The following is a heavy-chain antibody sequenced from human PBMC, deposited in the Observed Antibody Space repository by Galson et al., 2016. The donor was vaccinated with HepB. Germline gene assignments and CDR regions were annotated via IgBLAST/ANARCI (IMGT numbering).Heavy chain of an antibody. CDR2: ISWHSGNR. D-gene: IGHD3-10*01. J-gene: IGHJ4*02. CDR1: GFTFEDYA. V-gene: IGHV3-9*01. CDR3: ARGYNGSGGYYFDY. Sequence: SLRLSCAAAGFTFEDYAMHWVRQAPGKGLEWVAGISWHSGNRGYADSVRGRFTISRENAKNSLYLQMNSLRAGDTAVYYCARGYNGSGGYYFDYWGQGTLVTVSS.